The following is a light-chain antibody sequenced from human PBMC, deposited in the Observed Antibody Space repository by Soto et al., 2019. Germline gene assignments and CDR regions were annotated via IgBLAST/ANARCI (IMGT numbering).Light chain of an antibody. J-gene: IGKJ2*01. CDR2: GAS. V-gene: IGKV3-15*01. CDR3: QQDHNWRPQYT. CDR1: QTVSSN. Sequence: EIVMTQSPATLSVSPGERATLSCRASQTVSSNLAWYQQKPGQAPRLLIHGASTRATGVPARFSGSGSGTEFTLTITRLQSEDFPVYYCQQDHNWRPQYTFGQGTKLQIK.